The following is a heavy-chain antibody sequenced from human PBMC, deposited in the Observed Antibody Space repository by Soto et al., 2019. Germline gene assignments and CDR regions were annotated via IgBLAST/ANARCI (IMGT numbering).Heavy chain of an antibody. V-gene: IGHV4-34*01. D-gene: IGHD1-26*01. CDR2: INHSGST. CDR1: GGSFSGYY. J-gene: IGHJ4*02. CDR3: ARGISEIVGASMASEHFDY. Sequence: SETLSLTCAVYGGSFSGYYWSWIRQPPGKGLEWIGEINHSGSTNYNPSLKSRVTISVDTSKNQFSLKLSSVTAADTAVYYCARGISEIVGASMASEHFDYWGQGTLVTVSS.